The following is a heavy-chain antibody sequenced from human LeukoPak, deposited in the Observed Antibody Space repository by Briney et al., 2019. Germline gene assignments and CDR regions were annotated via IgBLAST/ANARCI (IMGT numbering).Heavy chain of an antibody. J-gene: IGHJ4*02. V-gene: IGHV4-4*07. Sequence: SETLSLTCTVSGGSISSSYWSWIRQPAGKGLEWIGRMYTSGSTNYNQTSVSTNNNPSLKSRVTMSVDTSKNQFSLKLSSVTAADTAVYYCARDPNSALWGQGTLVTVSS. CDR3: ARDPNSAL. D-gene: IGHD4-23*01. CDR2: MYTSGST. CDR1: GGSISSSY.